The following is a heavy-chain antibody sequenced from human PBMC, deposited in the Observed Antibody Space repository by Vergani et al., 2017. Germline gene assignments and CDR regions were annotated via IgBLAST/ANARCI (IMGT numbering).Heavy chain of an antibody. CDR3: ATSAGGDSSGYYNYCSDY. D-gene: IGHD3-22*01. Sequence: EVQLVQSGAEVKKPGATVKISCKVSGYTFTDYYMHWVQQAPGKGLEWMGLVDPEDGETIYAEKFQGRVTITADTSTDTAYMEMGSLRSEDTAVYYCATSAGGDSSGYYNYCSDYWGQGTLVTVSS. CDR1: GYTFTDYY. J-gene: IGHJ4*02. CDR2: VDPEDGET. V-gene: IGHV1-69-2*01.